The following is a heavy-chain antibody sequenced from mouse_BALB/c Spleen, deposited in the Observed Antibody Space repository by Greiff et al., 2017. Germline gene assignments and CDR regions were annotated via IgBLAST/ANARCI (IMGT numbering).Heavy chain of an antibody. CDR3: ARSPLGRDWYFDV. CDR2: IYPYNGGT. CDR1: GYTFTDYN. J-gene: IGHJ1*01. D-gene: IGHD4-1*01. V-gene: IGHV1S29*02. Sequence: VQLQQSGPELVKPGASVKISCKASGYTFTDYNMHWVKQSHGKSLEWIGYIYPYNGGTGYNQKFKSKATLTVDTSSSTAYMQLSSLASEDSALYYCARSPLGRDWYFDVWGAGTTVTVSS.